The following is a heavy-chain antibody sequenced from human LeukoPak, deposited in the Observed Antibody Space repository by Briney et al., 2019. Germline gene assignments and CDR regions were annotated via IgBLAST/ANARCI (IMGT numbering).Heavy chain of an antibody. CDR3: ATTTVTPNGDAFDI. J-gene: IGHJ3*02. Sequence: SETLSLTCAVFGDSISSSNWWSWVRQPPGKGLEWIGEIYHGGTTNYNPSLKSRVTISIDKSKNHFSLNLSSVSAADTAVYYCATTTVTPNGDAFDIWGQGTLVTVSP. CDR1: GDSISSSNW. CDR2: IYHGGTT. D-gene: IGHD4-17*01. V-gene: IGHV4-4*02.